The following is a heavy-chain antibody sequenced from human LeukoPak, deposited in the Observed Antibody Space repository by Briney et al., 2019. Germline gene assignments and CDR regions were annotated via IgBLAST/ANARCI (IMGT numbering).Heavy chain of an antibody. J-gene: IGHJ6*03. Sequence: PGGSLRLSCAASGFTFSSYAMSWVRQAPGKGLEWVANIKQDGSEKYYVDSVKGRFTISRDNAKNSLYLQMNSLRAEDTAVYYCARDRRGNWNYVLYYYYMDVWGKGTTVTVSS. CDR3: ARDRRGNWNYVLYYYYMDV. D-gene: IGHD1-7*01. CDR1: GFTFSSYA. CDR2: IKQDGSEK. V-gene: IGHV3-7*01.